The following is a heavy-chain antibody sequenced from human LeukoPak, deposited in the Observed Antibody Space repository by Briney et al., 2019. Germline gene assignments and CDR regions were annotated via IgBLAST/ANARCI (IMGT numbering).Heavy chain of an antibody. J-gene: IGHJ4*02. V-gene: IGHV3-23*01. CDR2: ISGSGGST. CDR1: GFTFSSYG. CDR3: AKDRAGTSLDY. D-gene: IGHD1-14*01. Sequence: GGSLRLSCAASGFTFSSYGMSWVRQAPGKGLEWVSAISGSGGSTYYADSVKGRFTISRDNSKNTLCLQMNSLRVEDTALYYCAKDRAGTSLDYWGRGTLVTVSS.